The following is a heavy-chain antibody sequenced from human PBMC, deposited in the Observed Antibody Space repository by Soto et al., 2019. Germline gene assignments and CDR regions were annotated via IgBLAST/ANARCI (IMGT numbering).Heavy chain of an antibody. Sequence: QVQLVQSGAEVKKPGSSVKVSCKASGGTFSSYAISWVRQAPGQGLEWMGGIIPIFGTANYAQKFQGRVPITADESTSTAYMELSSLRSEDTAVYYCARARLFGAAAGTDAFDIWGQGTMVTVSS. CDR1: GGTFSSYA. D-gene: IGHD6-13*01. J-gene: IGHJ3*02. V-gene: IGHV1-69*01. CDR2: IIPIFGTA. CDR3: ARARLFGAAAGTDAFDI.